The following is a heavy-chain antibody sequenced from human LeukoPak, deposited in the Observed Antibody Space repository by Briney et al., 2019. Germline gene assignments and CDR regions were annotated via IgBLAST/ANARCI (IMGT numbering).Heavy chain of an antibody. CDR3: AKAPGIAAAGTAFDI. J-gene: IGHJ3*02. V-gene: IGHV4-34*01. CDR2: INHSGST. CDR1: GGSFSGYY. Sequence: SETLSLTCAVYGGSFSGYYWSWIRQPPGKGLEWIGEINHSGSTNYNPSLKGRVTISVDTSKNQFSLKLSSVTAADTAVYYCAKAPGIAAAGTAFDIWGQGTMVTVSS. D-gene: IGHD6-13*01.